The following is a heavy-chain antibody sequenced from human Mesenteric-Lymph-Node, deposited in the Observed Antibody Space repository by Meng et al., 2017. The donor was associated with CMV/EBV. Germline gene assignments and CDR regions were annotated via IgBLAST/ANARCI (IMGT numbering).Heavy chain of an antibody. CDR3: AQGDDYVWGSYRSANDN. D-gene: IGHD3-16*02. CDR2: IYYSGST. J-gene: IGHJ4*02. CDR1: GGSISSSSYY. V-gene: IGHV4-39*07. Sequence: GSLRLSCTVSGGSISSSSYYWGWIRQPPGKGLEWIGSIYYSGSTYYNPSLKSRVTLSIDTSKNQFSLKLSSVTAADTAMYYCAQGDDYVWGSYRSANDNWGQGMLVTVSS.